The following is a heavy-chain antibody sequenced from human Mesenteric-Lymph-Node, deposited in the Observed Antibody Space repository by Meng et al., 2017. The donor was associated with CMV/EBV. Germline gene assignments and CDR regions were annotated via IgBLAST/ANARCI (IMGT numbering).Heavy chain of an antibody. Sequence: SVKVSCKPSGGTFSSYTISWVRQAPGQGLEWMGRIIPILGIANYAQKFQGRVTITADKSTSTAYMELSSLRSEDTAVYYCASSHGDYDPLLDYWGQGTLVTVSS. V-gene: IGHV1-69*02. J-gene: IGHJ4*02. CDR3: ASSHGDYDPLLDY. D-gene: IGHD4-17*01. CDR2: IIPILGIA. CDR1: GGTFSSYT.